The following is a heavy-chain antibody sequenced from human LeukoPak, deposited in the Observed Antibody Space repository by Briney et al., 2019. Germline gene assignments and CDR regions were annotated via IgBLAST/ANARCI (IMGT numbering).Heavy chain of an antibody. D-gene: IGHD6-19*01. CDR2: MNPNSGNA. J-gene: IGHJ4*02. CDR3: ARSKAVAGLLAPGY. CDR1: GYTFTSYD. V-gene: IGHV1-8*01. Sequence: ASVKVSCKASGYTFTSYDINWVRQATGQGLEWMGWMNPNSGNAGYAQKFQGRVTMTRNTSISTAYMELSSLRSEDTAVYYCARSKAVAGLLAPGYWGQGTLVTVSS.